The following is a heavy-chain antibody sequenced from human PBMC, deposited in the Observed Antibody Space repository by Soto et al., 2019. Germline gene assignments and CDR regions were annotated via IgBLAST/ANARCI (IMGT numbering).Heavy chain of an antibody. CDR1: GFTFSSYA. D-gene: IGHD3-22*01. CDR2: ISYDGSNK. J-gene: IGHJ1*01. CDR3: ATATYYYDSSGRYSPPQH. Sequence: GGSLRLSCAASGFTFSSYAMHWVRQAPGKGLEWVAVISYDGSNKYYADSVKGRFTISRDNSKNTLYLQMNSLRAEDTAVYYCATATYYYDSSGRYSPPQHWGQGTLVTVSS. V-gene: IGHV3-30-3*01.